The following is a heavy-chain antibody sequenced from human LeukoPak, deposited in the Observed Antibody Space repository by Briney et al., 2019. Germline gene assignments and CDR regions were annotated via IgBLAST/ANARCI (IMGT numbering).Heavy chain of an antibody. CDR3: ARDIETMVRGVIGLWFDY. CDR2: IYYSGST. Sequence: SQTLSLSRTVSGGSISSGGYSWSCIRQHPGKGLEWIGYIYYSGSTPYNPSLTSRVTISVDTSKNQYSLKMSSVTAADTAVYYCARDIETMVRGVIGLWFDYWGQGTLVTVSS. V-gene: IGHV4-31*03. CDR1: GGSISSGGYS. J-gene: IGHJ4*02. D-gene: IGHD3-10*01.